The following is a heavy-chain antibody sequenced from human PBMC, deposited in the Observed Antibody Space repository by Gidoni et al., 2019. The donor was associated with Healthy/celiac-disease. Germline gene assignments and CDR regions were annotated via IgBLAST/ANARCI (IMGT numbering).Heavy chain of an antibody. CDR3: AREATIFGVVIRHYYYYGMDV. D-gene: IGHD3-3*01. V-gene: IGHV1-69*08. CDR2: IIPILGIA. J-gene: IGHJ6*02. CDR1: GGTFSSYT. Sequence: QVQLVQSGAEVKTPGSSVKVSCKASGGTFSSYTISWVRQPPGHGLEWMGRIIPILGIANYAQKFQGRVTITADKSTSTAYMELSSLRSEDTAVYYCAREATIFGVVIRHYYYYGMDVWGQGTTVTVSS.